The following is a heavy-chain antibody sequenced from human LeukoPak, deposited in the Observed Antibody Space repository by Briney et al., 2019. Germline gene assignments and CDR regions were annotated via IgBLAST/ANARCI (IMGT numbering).Heavy chain of an antibody. V-gene: IGHV3-30*18. CDR2: ISYDGSNK. Sequence: GRSLRLSCAASGFTFSSYGMHWVRQAPGKGLEWVAVISYDGSNKYYADSVKGRFTNSRDNSKNTLYLQMNSLRAEDTAVYYCAKEVDTAMAHYYYYGMDVWGQGTTVTVSS. CDR3: AKEVDTAMAHYYYYGMDV. D-gene: IGHD5-18*01. CDR1: GFTFSSYG. J-gene: IGHJ6*02.